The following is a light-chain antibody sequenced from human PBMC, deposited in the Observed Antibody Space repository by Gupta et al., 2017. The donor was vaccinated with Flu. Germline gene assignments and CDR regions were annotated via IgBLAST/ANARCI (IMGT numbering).Light chain of an antibody. CDR1: QAIKNY. Sequence: TQMTQSPSSLSASVGDRVTITCLASQAIKNYLNWYQQKPGQAPKLLIYDASKLEAGVPSRFSGSGSGTNFTFTISRRQPEEAANYYCQHEDYLPNTFGQGTKLHIK. J-gene: IGKJ2*01. CDR2: DAS. CDR3: QHEDYLPNT. V-gene: IGKV1-33*01.